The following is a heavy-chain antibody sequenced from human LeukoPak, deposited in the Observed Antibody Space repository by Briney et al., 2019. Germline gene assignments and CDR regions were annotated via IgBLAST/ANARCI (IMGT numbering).Heavy chain of an antibody. J-gene: IGHJ5*02. CDR2: VYSSGST. CDR1: GGSISGYY. CDR3: ARGSPSTAAVPAS. V-gene: IGHV4-4*07. Sequence: KPSETLSLTCTVSGGSISGYYWSWIRQPAGKGLEWIGRVYSSGSTNYNPSFESRVTMSVDTSKNQISLRLSSVTAADTAVYYCARGSPSTAAVPASWGQGPLVTVSS. D-gene: IGHD6-13*01.